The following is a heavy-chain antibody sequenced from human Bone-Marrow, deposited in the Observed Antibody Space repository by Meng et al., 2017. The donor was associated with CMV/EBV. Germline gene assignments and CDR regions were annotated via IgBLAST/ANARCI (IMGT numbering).Heavy chain of an antibody. CDR2: ISSSSSYI. CDR3: ARDWRYCSSTSCYAAFDY. V-gene: IGHV3-21*01. D-gene: IGHD2-2*01. J-gene: IGHJ4*02. Sequence: GESLKISCAASGFTFSSYSMNWVRQAPGKGLEWVSSISSSSSYIYYADSVKGRFTISRDNAKNSLYLQMNSLRAEDTAVYYCARDWRYCSSTSCYAAFDYCGQGTLVTVSS. CDR1: GFTFSSYS.